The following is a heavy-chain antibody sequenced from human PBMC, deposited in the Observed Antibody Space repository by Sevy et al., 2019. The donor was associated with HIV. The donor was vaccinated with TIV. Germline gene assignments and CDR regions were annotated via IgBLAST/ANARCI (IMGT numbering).Heavy chain of an antibody. CDR1: GFTFDDYT. J-gene: IGHJ4*02. D-gene: IGHD4-17*01. Sequence: GGSLRLSCAASGFTFDDYTMHWVRQPPGKGLEWVSLISWDGGSTYYADSVKGRFTISRDNSKNSLFLQMNSLRSEDTAFYYCAKLGGNYGDYDGYWGRGTLVTVSS. CDR3: AKLGGNYGDYDGY. CDR2: ISWDGGST. V-gene: IGHV3-43*01.